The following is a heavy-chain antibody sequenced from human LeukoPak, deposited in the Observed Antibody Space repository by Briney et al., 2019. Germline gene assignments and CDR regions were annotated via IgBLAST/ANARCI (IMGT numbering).Heavy chain of an antibody. D-gene: IGHD2-2*01. Sequence: ASVKVSCKASGYTFTSYYMHWVRQAPGQGLEWMGIINPSGGSTSYAQKFQGRVTMTRDTSTSTVYMELSSLRSEDTAVYYCAREFWVVPAADAFDIWGQGTMVTVSS. J-gene: IGHJ3*02. CDR3: AREFWVVPAADAFDI. CDR2: INPSGGST. CDR1: GYTFTSYY. V-gene: IGHV1-46*01.